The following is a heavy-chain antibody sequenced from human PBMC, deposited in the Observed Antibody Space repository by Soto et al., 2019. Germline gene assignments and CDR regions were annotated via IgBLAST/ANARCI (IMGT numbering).Heavy chain of an antibody. V-gene: IGHV3-73*02. CDR2: IRSKANSYAT. Sequence: EVQLVESGGGLVQPGGSLKLSCAVSGFTFSDFIIHWVRQASGKGLEWVGRIRSKANSYATRYAASVQCGFTISRDDYKNTEYLQMNSLTTEDTAVYYCTTSYYYESRCYLEYYVYGMDVWGQETTVIVSS. CDR1: GFTFSDFI. J-gene: IGHJ6*02. CDR3: TTSYYYESRCYLEYYVYGMDV. D-gene: IGHD3-22*01.